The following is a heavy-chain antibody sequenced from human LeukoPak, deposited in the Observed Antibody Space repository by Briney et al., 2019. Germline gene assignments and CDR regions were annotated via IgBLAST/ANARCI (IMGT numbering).Heavy chain of an antibody. D-gene: IGHD6-13*01. CDR1: GGSFSGYY. CDR2: INHSGST. CDR3: ARVRRIAAAGTVYFDY. J-gene: IGHJ4*02. V-gene: IGHV4-34*01. Sequence: PSETLSLTCAVYGGSFSGYYWSWIRQPPGKGLEWIGEINHSGSTNYNPSLKSRVTISVDTSKNQFSLKLSSVTAADTAMYYCARVRRIAAAGTVYFDYWGQGTLVTVSS.